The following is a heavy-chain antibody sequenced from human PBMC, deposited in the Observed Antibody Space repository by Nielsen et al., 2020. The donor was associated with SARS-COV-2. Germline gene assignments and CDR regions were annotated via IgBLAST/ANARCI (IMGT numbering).Heavy chain of an antibody. D-gene: IGHD3-22*01. J-gene: IGHJ6*02. CDR3: ARDTNYYDSSGYYYGDYYYYGMDV. Sequence: WIRQPPGKGLEWVANIKQDGSEKHYVDSVKGRFTISRDNAKNSLYLQMNSLRAEDTAVYYCARDTNYYDSSGYYYGDYYYYGMDVWGQGTTVTVSS. CDR2: IKQDGSEK. V-gene: IGHV3-7*03.